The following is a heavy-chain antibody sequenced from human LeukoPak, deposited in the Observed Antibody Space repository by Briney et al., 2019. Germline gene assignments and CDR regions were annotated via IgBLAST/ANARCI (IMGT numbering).Heavy chain of an antibody. CDR1: GGSFSGYY. V-gene: IGHV4-34*01. J-gene: IGHJ5*02. CDR3: ARGQLLRYFDLADWFDP. CDR2: INHSGST. D-gene: IGHD3-9*01. Sequence: KPSETLSLTCAVYGGSFSGYYWSWIRQPPGKGLEWIGEINHSGSTNYNPSLKSRVTMSVDTSKNQFSLKLSSVTAADTAVYYCARGQLLRYFDLADWFDPWGQGTLVTVSS.